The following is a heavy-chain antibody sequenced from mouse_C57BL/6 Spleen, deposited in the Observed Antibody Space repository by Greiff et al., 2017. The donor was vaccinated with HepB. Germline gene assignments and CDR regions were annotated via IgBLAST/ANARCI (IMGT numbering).Heavy chain of an antibody. CDR2: IDPSDSYT. Sequence: VQLQQPGAELVRPGTSVKLSCKASGYTFTSYWMHWVKQRPGQGLEWIGVIDPSDSYTNYNQKFKGKATLTVDTSSSTAYMQLSSLTSEDSAVYYCARANWDLYYAMDYWGQGTSVTVSS. CDR3: ARANWDLYYAMDY. D-gene: IGHD4-1*01. V-gene: IGHV1-59*01. J-gene: IGHJ4*01. CDR1: GYTFTSYW.